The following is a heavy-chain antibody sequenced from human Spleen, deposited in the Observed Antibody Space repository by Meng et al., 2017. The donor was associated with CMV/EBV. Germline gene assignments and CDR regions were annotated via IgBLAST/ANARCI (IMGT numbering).Heavy chain of an antibody. CDR2: IYYSGST. CDR1: GGSISRNSYY. Sequence: SETLSLTCTVSGGSISRNSYYWGWIRQPPGKGLEWIGSIYYSGSTYYNPSLKSRVIISVDTSKNQFSLKLSSVTAADTAVYYCARGRFLSYVTRVGGYFDYWGQGTLVTVSS. J-gene: IGHJ4*02. CDR3: ARGRFLSYVTRVGGYFDY. D-gene: IGHD3-16*02. V-gene: IGHV4-39*07.